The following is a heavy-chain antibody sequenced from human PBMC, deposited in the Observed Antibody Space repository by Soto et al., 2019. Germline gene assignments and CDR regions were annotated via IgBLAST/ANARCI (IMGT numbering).Heavy chain of an antibody. V-gene: IGHV1-69*02. D-gene: IGHD2-15*01. CDR3: ALGGAADLFDY. J-gene: IGHJ4*02. CDR2: IIPILGIA. Sequence: QVQLVQSGAEVKKPGSSVKVSCKASGGTFSSYTISWVRQAPGQGLEWMGRIIPILGIANYAQKFQGRVTITADKSTSTAYMELSSLSSEDTAVYYCALGGAADLFDYWGQGTLVTVSS. CDR1: GGTFSSYT.